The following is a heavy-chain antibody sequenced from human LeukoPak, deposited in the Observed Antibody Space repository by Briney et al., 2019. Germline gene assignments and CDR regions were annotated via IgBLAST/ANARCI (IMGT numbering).Heavy chain of an antibody. V-gene: IGHV1-69*13. J-gene: IGHJ4*02. CDR3: ARARSGYDYDY. CDR1: GYTFTSYG. D-gene: IGHD5-12*01. Sequence: ASVKVSCKASGYTFTSYGISWVRQAPGQGLEWMGGIIPIFGTANYAQKFQGRVTITADESTSTAYMELSSLRSEDTAVYYCARARSGYDYDYWGQGTLVTVSS. CDR2: IIPIFGTA.